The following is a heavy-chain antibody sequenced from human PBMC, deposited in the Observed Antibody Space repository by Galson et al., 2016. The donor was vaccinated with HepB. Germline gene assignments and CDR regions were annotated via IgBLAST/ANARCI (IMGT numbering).Heavy chain of an antibody. CDR1: GFTFSSYV. D-gene: IGHD2-8*02. Sequence: SLRLSCAASGFTFSSYVMSWVRQAPGKGLEWVSAIGGSGSGTYYAGSVKGQFTISRDNSKNTLYLQMSSLRVEDTAVYYWVRETNKPTVLVEGDSWGQGTRVTVSS. CDR3: VRETNKPTVLVEGDS. V-gene: IGHV3-23*01. CDR2: IGGSGSGT. J-gene: IGHJ5*02.